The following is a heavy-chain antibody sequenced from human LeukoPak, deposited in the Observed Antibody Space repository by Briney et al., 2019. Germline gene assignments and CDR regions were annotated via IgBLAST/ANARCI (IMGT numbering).Heavy chain of an antibody. V-gene: IGHV1-2*02. Sequence: GASVKVSCKASGYTFTGYYMHWVRQAPGQGLGWMGWINPNSGGANYAQKFQGRVTMTRDTSISTAYMELSRLRSDDTAVYYCARGLRRFPYYFDYWGQGTLVTVSS. CDR2: INPNSGGA. CDR3: ARGLRRFPYYFDY. J-gene: IGHJ4*02. CDR1: GYTFTGYY. D-gene: IGHD5-12*01.